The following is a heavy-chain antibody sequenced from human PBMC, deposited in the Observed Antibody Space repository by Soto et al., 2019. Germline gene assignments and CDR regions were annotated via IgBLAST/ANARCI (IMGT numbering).Heavy chain of an antibody. CDR2: IWYDGSNQ. Sequence: GGSLRLSCAPSGFTFSTYGMHWVRQAPGKGLEWVAVIWYDGSNQYYADSVKGRFTISRDNSKNMLYPQMNSLRAEDTAVYYCARDLGAFNYGSAYFDYWGQGTPVTVSS. D-gene: IGHD3-10*01. V-gene: IGHV3-33*01. J-gene: IGHJ4*02. CDR1: GFTFSTYG. CDR3: ARDLGAFNYGSAYFDY.